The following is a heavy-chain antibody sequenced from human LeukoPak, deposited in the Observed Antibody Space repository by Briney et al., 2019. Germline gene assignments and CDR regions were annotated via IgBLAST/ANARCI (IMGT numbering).Heavy chain of an antibody. D-gene: IGHD6-6*01. CDR3: ARSGSSSDSASDY. V-gene: IGHV1-18*01. J-gene: IGHJ4*02. Sequence: ASVKVSCKASGYTFTSYGISWVRQAPGQGLEWMGWISAHNGNTNYAQNLRGRVTMTTETSTSTAYMELRSARAEDTAVYYCARSGSSSDSASDYWGQGTLVTVSS. CDR1: GYTFTSYG. CDR2: ISAHNGNT.